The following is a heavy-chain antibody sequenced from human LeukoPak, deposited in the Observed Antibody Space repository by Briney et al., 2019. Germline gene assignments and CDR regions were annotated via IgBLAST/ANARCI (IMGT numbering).Heavy chain of an antibody. CDR3: ARDRVPYDFWSGYV. Sequence: GGPLRLSCAASGFTYDDYGMSWVRQAPRKGLEWVSGINWNGGSTGYADSVKGRFTISRDNAKNSLYLQMNSLRAEDTALYYCARDRVPYDFWSGYVWGQGTLVTVSS. CDR2: INWNGGST. D-gene: IGHD3-3*01. J-gene: IGHJ4*02. V-gene: IGHV3-20*04. CDR1: GFTYDDYG.